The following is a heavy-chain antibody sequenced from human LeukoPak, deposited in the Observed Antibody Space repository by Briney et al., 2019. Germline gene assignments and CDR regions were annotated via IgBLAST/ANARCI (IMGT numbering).Heavy chain of an antibody. J-gene: IGHJ4*02. CDR2: IYPGDSET. CDR3: ARGRGYCSSTSCYDFDY. D-gene: IGHD2-2*01. V-gene: IGHV5-51*01. Sequence: GDSLKISCKGSGYSFADFWIAWVRQMPGKGLEWMGIIYPGDSETTYSPSFQGQVTISADESITTTYLQWSSLKASDTAMYYCARGRGYCSSTSCYDFDYWGQGTLVTVSS. CDR1: GYSFADFW.